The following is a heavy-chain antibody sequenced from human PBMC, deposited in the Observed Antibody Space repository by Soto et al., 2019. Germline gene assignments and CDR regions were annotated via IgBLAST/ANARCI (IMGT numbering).Heavy chain of an antibody. V-gene: IGHV3-74*01. CDR1: GFTFSSHW. J-gene: IGHJ5*02. Sequence: AGGSLRLSCAASGFTFSSHWMHWVRQPPGKGLVWVSRINPDGSATSHADSVKGRFTISRDNAKNSLYLQMNSLRAEDTAVYYCARDSGSLGSSWPPFDPWGQGTLVTVSS. CDR3: ARDSGSLGSSWPPFDP. CDR2: INPDGSAT. D-gene: IGHD6-13*01.